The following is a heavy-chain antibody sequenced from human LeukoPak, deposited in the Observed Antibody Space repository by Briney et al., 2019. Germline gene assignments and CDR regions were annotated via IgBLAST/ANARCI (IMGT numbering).Heavy chain of an antibody. Sequence: ASENLSCKASGYTFTGYYMHWVRQSPGQGLEWMGWINPNSGGTNYAQKFQGRVTMTRDTSISTAYMELSRLRSDDTAVYYCARLSGIAAAVGYWGQGTLVTVSS. J-gene: IGHJ4*02. V-gene: IGHV1-2*02. CDR3: ARLSGIAAAVGY. CDR2: INPNSGGT. CDR1: GYTFTGYY. D-gene: IGHD6-13*01.